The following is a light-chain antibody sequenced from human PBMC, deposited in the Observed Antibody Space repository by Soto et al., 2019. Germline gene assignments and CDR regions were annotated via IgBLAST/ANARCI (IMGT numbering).Light chain of an antibody. Sequence: DIQMTQSPSSLSASVGDRVTITCRASQSISSYLNWYQQKPGKAPKHLIYAASSLQSWVPSRFSGRGSGTDFTLTISSLQPEDFATYYCQQSYSTPFTFGPGTKVDIK. V-gene: IGKV1-39*01. CDR2: AAS. CDR1: QSISSY. CDR3: QQSYSTPFT. J-gene: IGKJ3*01.